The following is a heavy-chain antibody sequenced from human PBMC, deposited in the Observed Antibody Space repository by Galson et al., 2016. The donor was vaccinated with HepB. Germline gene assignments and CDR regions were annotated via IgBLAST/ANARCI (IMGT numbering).Heavy chain of an antibody. D-gene: IGHD6-19*01. V-gene: IGHV1-46*01. J-gene: IGHJ4*02. CDR2: INPSGGST. Sequence: SVKVSCKASGYTFTSYYMHWVRQAPGQGLEWMGIINPSGGSTSYAQKFQGRVTMTRDTSTSTVYMELSSLTSEHSAVYYCASGAGSRGWTPWYYFDYWGQGTLVTVSS. CDR1: GYTFTSYY. CDR3: ASGAGSRGWTPWYYFDY.